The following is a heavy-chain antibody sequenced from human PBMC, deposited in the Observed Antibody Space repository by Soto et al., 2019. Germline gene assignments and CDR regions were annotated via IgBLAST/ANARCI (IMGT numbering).Heavy chain of an antibody. V-gene: IGHV1-46*01. J-gene: IGHJ3*02. CDR3: ATPGGYNYDAFDI. CDR1: GYTFTSYY. Sequence: ASVKVSCKASGYTFTSYYMHWVRQAPGQGLEWMGIINPSGGSTSYAQKFQGRVTMTRDTSTSTVYMELSSLRSEDTTVYYCATPGGYNYDAFDIWGQGTMVTVSS. D-gene: IGHD5-12*01. CDR2: INPSGGST.